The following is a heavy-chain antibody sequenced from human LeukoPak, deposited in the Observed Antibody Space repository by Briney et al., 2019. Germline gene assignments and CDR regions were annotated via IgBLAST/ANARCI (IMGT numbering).Heavy chain of an antibody. J-gene: IGHJ4*02. D-gene: IGHD3-9*01. Sequence: VGSLRLSCAASGFTFSSYAMSWVRQAPGKGLEWVSAISGSGGSTYYADSVKGRFTISRDNSKNTLYLQMNSLRAEDTAVYYCAKERRYFDWLLSSSALDYWGQGTLVTVSS. CDR2: ISGSGGST. CDR1: GFTFSSYA. V-gene: IGHV3-23*01. CDR3: AKERRYFDWLLSSSALDY.